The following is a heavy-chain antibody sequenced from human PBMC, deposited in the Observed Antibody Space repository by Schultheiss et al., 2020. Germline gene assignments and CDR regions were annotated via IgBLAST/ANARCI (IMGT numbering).Heavy chain of an antibody. D-gene: IGHD6-6*01. CDR1: GYTFTDYY. CDR3: ARCSSYWYFDL. CDR2: INPNSGGT. V-gene: IGHV1-2*02. J-gene: IGHJ2*01. Sequence: ASVKVSCKASGYTFTDYYLHWVRQAPGQGLEWMGWINPNSGGTNYAQKFQGRVTMTRDTSISTAYMELSRLRSDDTAVYYCARCSSYWYFDLWGRGTLVTVSS.